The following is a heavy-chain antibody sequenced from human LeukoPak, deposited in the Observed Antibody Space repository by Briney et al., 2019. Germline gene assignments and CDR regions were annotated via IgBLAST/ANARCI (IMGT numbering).Heavy chain of an antibody. D-gene: IGHD3-10*01. Sequence: GGSLRLSCAASGFTFSSYSMNWVRQAPGKGLEWVSSISSSSSYIYYAGSVKGRFTISRDNAKNSLYLQMNSLRAEDTAVYYCARDGGITMVRGVDYWGQGTLVTVSS. CDR2: ISSSSSYI. CDR1: GFTFSSYS. CDR3: ARDGGITMVRGVDY. J-gene: IGHJ4*02. V-gene: IGHV3-21*01.